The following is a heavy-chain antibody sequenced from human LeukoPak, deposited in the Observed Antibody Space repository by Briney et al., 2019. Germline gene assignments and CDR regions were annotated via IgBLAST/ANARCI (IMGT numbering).Heavy chain of an antibody. CDR1: GYTFTSYY. D-gene: IGHD1-26*01. J-gene: IGHJ4*02. V-gene: IGHV1-46*01. Sequence: GASVKVSCKASGYTFTSYYMHWVRQAPGQGLEWMGIINPSGGSTSYAQKFQGRVTMTRDTSTSTVYMELSSLRSEDTAVYYCARIEAISGSYPDFDYWGQGTLVTVSS. CDR3: ARIEAISGSYPDFDY. CDR2: INPSGGST.